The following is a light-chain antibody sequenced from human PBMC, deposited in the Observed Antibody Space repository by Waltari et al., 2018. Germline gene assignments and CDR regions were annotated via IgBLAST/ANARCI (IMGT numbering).Light chain of an antibody. CDR3: QQSYSTPLYT. Sequence: DIQLTQSLSSLSASVGDRVTITCRASQTISSYLTWSQQKPGKDPKLIIYAASSLQSGVPSRFSGSGSGTDFTLTISSLLPEDFATYYCQQSYSTPLYTFGQGTKLEIK. V-gene: IGKV1-39*01. J-gene: IGKJ2*01. CDR2: AAS. CDR1: QTISSY.